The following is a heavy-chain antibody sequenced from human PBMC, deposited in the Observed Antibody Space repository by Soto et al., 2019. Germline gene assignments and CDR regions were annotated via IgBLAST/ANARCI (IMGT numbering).Heavy chain of an antibody. Sequence: QVQLQESGPGLVRPSETLSLTCTVSGASISSYYWSWIRQPPGKGLEWLGYISDSGSTNYNPSLKSRVTISVDTSKNQGSLKLSSATAADTAVYYCARHWDRGTDWYTFDYWGQGTLVTVSS. CDR2: ISDSGST. CDR1: GASISSYY. V-gene: IGHV4-59*08. D-gene: IGHD3-9*01. CDR3: ARHWDRGTDWYTFDY. J-gene: IGHJ4*02.